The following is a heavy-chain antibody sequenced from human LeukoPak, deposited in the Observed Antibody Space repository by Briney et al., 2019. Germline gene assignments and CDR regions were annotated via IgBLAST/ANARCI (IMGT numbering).Heavy chain of an antibody. CDR1: GFTFSSYW. J-gene: IGHJ5*02. CDR3: ARDSYSGSYYNWFDP. D-gene: IGHD3-10*01. CDR2: IKQDGSEK. V-gene: IGHV3-7*01. Sequence: GGSLRLSCAASGFTFSSYWMSWVRQAPGKGLEWVANIKQDGSEKYYVDSVKGRFTISRDNAKNSLYLQMNSLRAEDTAVYYCARDSYSGSYYNWFDPWGQGTLVTVSS.